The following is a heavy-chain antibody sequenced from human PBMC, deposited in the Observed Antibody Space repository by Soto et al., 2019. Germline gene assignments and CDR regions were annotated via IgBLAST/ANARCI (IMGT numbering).Heavy chain of an antibody. D-gene: IGHD2-21*01. CDR2: VKSEAGGGTI. CDR3: AHIGDLPPTDVVST. CDR1: GITFTYAW. J-gene: IGHJ3*01. Sequence: EVQLVESGGGLVNPGGSLRLSCAASGITFTYAWMTWVRQAPGRGLEWVGRVKSEAGGGTIDYAAPVKGRFTISRDDSGSMLYLQMKSVKSEDTAVYYGAHIGDLPPTDVVSTWGHGTVVTVSS. V-gene: IGHV3-15*01.